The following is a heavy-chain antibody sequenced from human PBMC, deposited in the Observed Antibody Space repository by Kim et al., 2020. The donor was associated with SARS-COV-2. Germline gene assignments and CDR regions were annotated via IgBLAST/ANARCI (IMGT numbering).Heavy chain of an antibody. V-gene: IGHV3-33*01. CDR3: ARAVAYYATTALDYFDF. Sequence: GGSLRLSCAASGFTFSCCAMHWVRQAPGKGLEWVAVIWVDGSNTNYADSVKGRFTISRDNSKNTLYLQMNSLRAEDTAVYYCARAVAYYATTALDYFDF. CDR2: IWVDGSNT. J-gene: IGHJ4*01. D-gene: IGHD1-26*01. CDR1: GFTFSCCA.